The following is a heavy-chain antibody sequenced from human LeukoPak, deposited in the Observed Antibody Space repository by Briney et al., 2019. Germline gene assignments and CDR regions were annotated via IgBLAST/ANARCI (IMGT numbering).Heavy chain of an antibody. D-gene: IGHD3-22*01. V-gene: IGHV3-11*01. CDR2: ISSSGSTI. CDR3: AKGLGYYYDSSGYYPPYYFDY. CDR1: GFTFSDYY. J-gene: IGHJ4*02. Sequence: GGSLRLSCAASGFTFSDYYMSWIRQAPGKGLEWVSYISSSGSTIYYADSVKGRFTISRDNAKNSLYLQMNSLRAEDTAVYYCAKGLGYYYDSSGYYPPYYFDYWGQGTLVTVSS.